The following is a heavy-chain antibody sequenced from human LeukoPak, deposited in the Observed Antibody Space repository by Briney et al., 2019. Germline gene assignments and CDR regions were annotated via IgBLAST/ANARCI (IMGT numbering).Heavy chain of an antibody. D-gene: IGHD5-12*01. CDR2: IYYSGST. CDR3: ARQKSGYSGYVSYYYYGMDV. CDR1: GGSISTMSYY. Sequence: SETLSLTCTVSGGSISTMSYYWGWLRQPPGKGLEWIGSIYYSGSTYYNPSLKSRVTISTDRSKNQFSLKLSSVTAADTAVYYCARQKSGYSGYVSYYYYGMDVWGQGTTVTVSS. J-gene: IGHJ6*02. V-gene: IGHV4-39*01.